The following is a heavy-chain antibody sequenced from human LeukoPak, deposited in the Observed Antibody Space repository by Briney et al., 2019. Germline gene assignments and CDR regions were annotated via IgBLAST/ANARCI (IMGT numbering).Heavy chain of an antibody. D-gene: IGHD3-22*01. CDR2: IYYSGST. CDR3: ARSLRYYYDSSGYRSYYGMDV. Sequence: KASETLSLTCTVSGGSISSYYWSWIRQPPGKGLEWIGYIYYSGSTNYNPSLKSRVTISVGTSKNQFSLKLSSVTAADTAVYYCARSLRYYYDSSGYRSYYGMDVWGQGTTVTVSS. V-gene: IGHV4-59*01. J-gene: IGHJ6*02. CDR1: GGSISSYY.